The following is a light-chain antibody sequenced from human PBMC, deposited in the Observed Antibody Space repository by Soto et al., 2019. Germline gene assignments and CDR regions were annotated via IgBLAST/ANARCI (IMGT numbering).Light chain of an antibody. V-gene: IGKV3-11*01. J-gene: IGKJ4*01. CDR2: DTS. CDR1: QSVRSY. CDR3: QQRNNWPLLT. Sequence: EIVLTQSPATLSLSPGEIATLSCRASQSVRSYLAWYQQKPGQAPRVLIYDTSNRATGIPARFSGSGSGTDFTLTISSLQPEDFAVYYCQQRNNWPLLTFGGGTRVEIK.